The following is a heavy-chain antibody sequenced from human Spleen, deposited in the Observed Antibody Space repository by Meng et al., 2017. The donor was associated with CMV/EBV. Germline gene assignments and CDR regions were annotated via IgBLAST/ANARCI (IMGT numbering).Heavy chain of an antibody. CDR3: ARVASGQDYFDS. CDR1: GGSVSSTTW. CDR2: IYYSENT. Sequence: GAVSGGSVSSTTWWSRVRQPPGKGLEWIGEIYYSENTNYNPSLKSRVTIAIYKSNNQFSLKLTSVTAADTAVYYCARVASGQDYFDSWGQGTLVTVSS. V-gene: IGHV4-4*02. J-gene: IGHJ4*02.